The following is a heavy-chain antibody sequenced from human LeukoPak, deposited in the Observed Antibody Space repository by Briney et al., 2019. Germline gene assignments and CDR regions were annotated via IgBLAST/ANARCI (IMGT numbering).Heavy chain of an antibody. CDR1: GFTFSSYS. J-gene: IGHJ4*02. Sequence: PGGSLRPSCAASGFTFSSYSMNWVRQAPGKGLEWVSSISSSSSYIYYADSVKGRFTISRDNAKNSLYLQMNSLRAEDTAVYYCARDRGILTDYWGQGTLVTVSS. CDR3: ARDRGILTDY. CDR2: ISSSSSYI. D-gene: IGHD3-10*01. V-gene: IGHV3-21*01.